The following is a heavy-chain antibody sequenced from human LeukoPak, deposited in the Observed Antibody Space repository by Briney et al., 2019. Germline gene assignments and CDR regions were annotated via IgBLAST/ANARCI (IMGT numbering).Heavy chain of an antibody. CDR2: IYFSGST. D-gene: IGHD4-17*01. J-gene: IGHJ4*02. CDR3: AREHGDRPPRWVLSYWIRTYFDY. CDR1: GGSISSSGLY. V-gene: IGHV4-39*07. Sequence: SETLSLTCTVSGGSISSSGLYWGWIRQPPGKGLEWIGNIYFSGSTNYNPSLKSRVTISVDTSKNQFSLKLSSVTAADTAVYYCAREHGDRPPRWVLSYWIRTYFDYWGQGTLVTVSS.